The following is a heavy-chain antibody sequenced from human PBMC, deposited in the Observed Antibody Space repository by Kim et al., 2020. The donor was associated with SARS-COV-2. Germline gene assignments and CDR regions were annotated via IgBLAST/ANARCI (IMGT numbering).Heavy chain of an antibody. Sequence: ASVKVSCKASGYTFTSYGISWVRQAPGQGLEWMGWISAYNGNTNYAQKLQGRFTMTTDTSTSTAYMELRSLRSDDTAVYYCARDPYDILTGYYNENWFDPWGQGTLVTVSS. J-gene: IGHJ5*02. D-gene: IGHD3-9*01. V-gene: IGHV1-18*04. CDR3: ARDPYDILTGYYNENWFDP. CDR2: ISAYNGNT. CDR1: GYTFTSYG.